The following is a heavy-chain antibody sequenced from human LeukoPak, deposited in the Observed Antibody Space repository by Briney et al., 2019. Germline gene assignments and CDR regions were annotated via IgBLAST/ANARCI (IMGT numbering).Heavy chain of an antibody. CDR1: GYIFTTYW. V-gene: IGHV5-51*01. CDR3: ATSSSDALHI. D-gene: IGHD6-6*01. CDR2: IYPGDSDS. Sequence: GASLQISCKGSGYIFTTYWIGWVRQMPAKGLEWMGFIYPGDSDSRYSPSFQGQVTISADKSISTAYLQWSSLKASDTAMYYCATSSSDALHIWGQGTMVTVSS. J-gene: IGHJ3*02.